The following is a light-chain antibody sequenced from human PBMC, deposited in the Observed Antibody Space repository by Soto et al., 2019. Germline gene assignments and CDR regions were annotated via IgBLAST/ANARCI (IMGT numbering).Light chain of an antibody. V-gene: IGKV2D-29*02. CDR2: EVS. J-gene: IGKJ5*01. Sequence: DVVMTQTPLSLSVTPGQPASIAFIAIQSLLSSGGETYLFWYLQRPGQSPQLLIYEVSNRISAVPDRFSGSGSGTDFTLKISRVEAEDAGVYYCMQSTQLPLTFGQGTRLEI. CDR1: QSLLSSGGETY. CDR3: MQSTQLPLT.